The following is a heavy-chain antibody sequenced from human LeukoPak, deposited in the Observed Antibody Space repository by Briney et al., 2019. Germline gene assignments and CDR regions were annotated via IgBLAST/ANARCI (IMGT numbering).Heavy chain of an antibody. J-gene: IGHJ5*02. Sequence: ASVKVSCQASGYTFTGYYMHWVRQAPGQGLEWMGWINPNSCGTNYAQKSQGWVTMTRDTSINTAYMEPSRLRSDDTAVYYCAREATVSWYGDVRYNWFDPWGQGTLVTVSS. CDR3: AREATVSWYGDVRYNWFDP. CDR2: INPNSCGT. D-gene: IGHD6-13*01. V-gene: IGHV1-2*04. CDR1: GYTFTGYY.